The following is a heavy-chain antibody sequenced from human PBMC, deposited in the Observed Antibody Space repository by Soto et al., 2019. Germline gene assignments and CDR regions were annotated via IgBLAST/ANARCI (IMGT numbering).Heavy chain of an antibody. V-gene: IGHV1-2*04. CDR2: INPNSGGT. J-gene: IGHJ4*02. Sequence: ASVKVSCKASGYTFTGYYMHRVRQAPGRGLEWMGWINPNSGGTNYAQKFQGWVTMTRDTSISTAYMELRSLRSDDTAVYYCARPHDYGDLFDDWGQGTRVTVAS. CDR1: GYTFTGYY. CDR3: ARPHDYGDLFDD. D-gene: IGHD4-17*01.